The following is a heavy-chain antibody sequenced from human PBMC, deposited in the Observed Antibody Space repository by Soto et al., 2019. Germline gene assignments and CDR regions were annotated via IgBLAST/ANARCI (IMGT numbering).Heavy chain of an antibody. CDR2: INSGGEYF. CDR1: GLTFSTYG. D-gene: IGHD6-13*01. V-gene: IGHV3-21*01. J-gene: IGHJ6*02. CDR3: ATDGAAGAALGV. Sequence: EVQLVESGGGLVKPGGSLRLSCAASGLTFSTYGMNWVRQAPGKGLEWVSSINSGGEYFDYADSVKGRLTISRDNAKNPLYLKLDSLRVGDTAVYCCATDGAAGAALGVWGQGTKVTVSS.